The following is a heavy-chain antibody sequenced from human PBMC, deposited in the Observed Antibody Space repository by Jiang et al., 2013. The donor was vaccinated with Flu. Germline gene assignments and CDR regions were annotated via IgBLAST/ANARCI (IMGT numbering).Heavy chain of an antibody. J-gene: IGHJ5*01. CDR1: GYSFTSYW. V-gene: IGHV5-10-1*01. D-gene: IGHD6-13*01. Sequence: SCKGSGYSFTSYWISWVRQVPGKGLEWMGKIDPSDSYTNYSPSFQGHVNISVDRSFSTAFLQWSSLKASDTAMYYCARHNGASAHQRSLPGNNWFDPWGQGTLVTVSS. CDR2: IDPSDSYT. CDR3: ARHNGASAHQRSLPGNNWFDP.